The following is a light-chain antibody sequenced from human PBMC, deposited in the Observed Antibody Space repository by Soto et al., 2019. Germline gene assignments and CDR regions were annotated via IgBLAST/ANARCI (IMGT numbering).Light chain of an antibody. J-gene: IGKJ5*01. CDR3: QQRSKWPPIT. CDR1: QSVSSN. Sequence: EIVSTQSPATLSVSPGERATLSCRASQSVSSNLAWYQQKPGQAPRLLIYGASTRATGIPDRFSGSGSGTDFTLTISSLEPEDFAVYYCQQRSKWPPITFGQGTRLEIK. V-gene: IGKV3-11*01. CDR2: GAS.